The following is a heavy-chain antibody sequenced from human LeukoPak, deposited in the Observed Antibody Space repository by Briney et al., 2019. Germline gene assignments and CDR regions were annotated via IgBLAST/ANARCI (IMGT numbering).Heavy chain of an antibody. CDR2: ISYDGSNK. CDR1: GFTFSSYA. Sequence: GGSLRLSCAASGFTFSSYAIHWVRQAPGKGLEWVAVISYDGSNKYYADSVKGRFTISRDNSKNTLYLQMDMLRPEDTAVYSSPTDPPTFPSTGYSSLWGQGTLVTVSS. V-gene: IGHV3-30-3*01. CDR3: PTDPPTFPSTGYSSL. D-gene: IGHD6-19*01. J-gene: IGHJ4*02.